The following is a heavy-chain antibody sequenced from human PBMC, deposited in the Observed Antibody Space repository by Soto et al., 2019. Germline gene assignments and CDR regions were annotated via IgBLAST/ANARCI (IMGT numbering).Heavy chain of an antibody. CDR1: GGSISSGGYY. D-gene: IGHD1-7*01. CDR3: ARAVGYNWNYVPVNWFDP. J-gene: IGHJ5*02. CDR2: IYYSGST. V-gene: IGHV4-31*02. Sequence: SETLSLTCTVSGGSISSGGYYWSWIRQHPGKGLEWIGYIYYSGSTYYNPSLKSRVTISVDTSKNQFSLKLSSVTAADTAVYYCARAVGYNWNYVPVNWFDPWGQGTLVTVSS.